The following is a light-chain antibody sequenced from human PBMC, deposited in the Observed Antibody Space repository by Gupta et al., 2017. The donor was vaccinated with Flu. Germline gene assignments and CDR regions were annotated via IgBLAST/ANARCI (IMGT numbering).Light chain of an antibody. V-gene: IGLV1-40*01. Sequence: QSVLTQPPSVSGVPGQRLTISCTGSSSDIGAGYDVHWYQQLPGTAPKLLIYGNNNRPSGVPDRFSGSKSGTSASLAITGLQAEDEADYYCQSYDSSLSGSVFGGGTKLTVL. J-gene: IGLJ3*02. CDR1: SSDIGAGYD. CDR3: QSYDSSLSGSV. CDR2: GNN.